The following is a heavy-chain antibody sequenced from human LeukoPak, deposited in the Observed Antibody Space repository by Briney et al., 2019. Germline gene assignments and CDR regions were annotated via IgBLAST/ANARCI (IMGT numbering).Heavy chain of an antibody. CDR3: ARERRGYYDSSGYYLGY. Sequence: SETLSLTCTVSGGSISSGSYYWSWIRQPAGKGLEWIGRIYTSGSTNYNPSLKSRVTISVDTSKNQFSLKLSSVTAADTAVYYCARERRGYYDSSGYYLGYWGQGTLVTVSS. J-gene: IGHJ4*02. D-gene: IGHD3-22*01. CDR1: GGSISSGSYY. V-gene: IGHV4-61*02. CDR2: IYTSGST.